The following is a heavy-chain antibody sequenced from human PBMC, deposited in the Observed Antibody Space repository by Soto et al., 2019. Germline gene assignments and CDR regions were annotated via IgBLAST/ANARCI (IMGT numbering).Heavy chain of an antibody. Sequence: SETLSLTCTVSGGSISPYYWSWIRQPPGKGLEWIGYIYYSGSTNYNPSLKSRVTISVDTPKNQFSLKLSSVTAADTAVYYCARVIGYYDSSGFYPYVDFWGQGTLVTSPQ. CDR2: IYYSGST. CDR1: GGSISPYY. J-gene: IGHJ4*02. V-gene: IGHV4-59*01. D-gene: IGHD3-22*01. CDR3: ARVIGYYDSSGFYPYVDF.